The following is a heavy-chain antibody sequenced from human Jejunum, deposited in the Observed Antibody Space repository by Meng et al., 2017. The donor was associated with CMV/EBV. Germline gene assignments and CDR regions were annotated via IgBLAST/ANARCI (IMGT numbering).Heavy chain of an antibody. CDR1: GYSFTSYA. V-gene: IGHV1-18*01. CDR3: ARTPWVTNTGNHLDY. J-gene: IGHJ4*02. D-gene: IGHD2-8*02. Sequence: QVQLVQSVAEVKKPGAPVKVSCKASGYSFTSYAISWVRQAPGQGLEWMGWISAYDGNTNYAQKFQGRVTMATDTSTNTAYMELRSLRSDDTAFYHCARTPWVTNTGNHLDYWGQGTLVTVSS. CDR2: ISAYDGNT.